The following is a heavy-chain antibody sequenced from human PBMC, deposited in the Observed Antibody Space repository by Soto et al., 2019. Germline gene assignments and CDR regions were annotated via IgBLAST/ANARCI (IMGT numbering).Heavy chain of an antibody. CDR1: GFTFSSYA. Sequence: TGGSLRLSCAASGFTFSSYAMSWVRQAPGKGLEWVSAISGSGGSTYYADSVKGRFTISRDNSKNTLYLQMNSLTAEDTAVYFCAKRRGAGGHFDYWGQGALVTVSS. CDR3: AKRRGAGGHFDY. CDR2: ISGSGGST. V-gene: IGHV3-23*01. D-gene: IGHD2-15*01. J-gene: IGHJ4*02.